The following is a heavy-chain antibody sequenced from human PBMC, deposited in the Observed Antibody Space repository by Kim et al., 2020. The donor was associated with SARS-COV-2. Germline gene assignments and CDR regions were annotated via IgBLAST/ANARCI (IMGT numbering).Heavy chain of an antibody. V-gene: IGHV3-11*03. Sequence: SVKGRFTISRDNAKNSLYLQMNSLRAEDTAVYYCASTYKGKYSSSWTPLYWGQGTLVTVSS. CDR3: ASTYKGKYSSSWTPLY. D-gene: IGHD6-13*01. J-gene: IGHJ4*02.